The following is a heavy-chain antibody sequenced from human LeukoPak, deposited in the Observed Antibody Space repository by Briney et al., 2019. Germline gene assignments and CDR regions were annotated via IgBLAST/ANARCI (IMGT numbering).Heavy chain of an antibody. J-gene: IGHJ4*02. D-gene: IGHD3-22*01. CDR2: MSFDGDSE. Sequence: GRSLRLSCAASGFTFSTYPMHWVRQAPGKGLEWVAVMSFDGDSEYYSDSVRGRFTVSRDNAKSTLYLQMNSLRPEDTAVYYCAKEGYYDSSGYSTMGYWGQGTLVTVSS. V-gene: IGHV3-30-3*01. CDR1: GFTFSTYP. CDR3: AKEGYYDSSGYSTMGY.